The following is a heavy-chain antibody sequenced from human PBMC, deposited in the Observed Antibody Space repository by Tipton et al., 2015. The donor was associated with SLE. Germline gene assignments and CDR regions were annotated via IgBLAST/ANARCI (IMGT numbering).Heavy chain of an antibody. J-gene: IGHJ6*03. D-gene: IGHD2-15*01. CDR2: ISSNAGST. Sequence: SLRLSCAASGFTFSSYAINWVRQAPGKGLEWVSAISSNAGSTYYADSVKGRFTVSRDNSKNTLYLEMHSLRAEDTAVYYCAKAGYCSGGNCYYYYYYMDVWGKGTTVTVSS. CDR1: GFTFSSYA. CDR3: AKAGYCSGGNCYYYYYYMDV. V-gene: IGHV3-23*01.